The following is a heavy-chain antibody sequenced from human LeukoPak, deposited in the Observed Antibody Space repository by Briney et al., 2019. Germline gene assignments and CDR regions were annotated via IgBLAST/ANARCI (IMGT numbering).Heavy chain of an antibody. Sequence: GGSLRLSCAASGFSVSINYMAWVRQHPGKGLEWLSVIYSGGSTYYAASLKGRFTISRDNSKNTLYLQMNSLSAEDTAVYYCARDLMVRGEGFDPWGQGILVTVSS. D-gene: IGHD3-10*01. V-gene: IGHV3-53*01. J-gene: IGHJ5*02. CDR2: IYSGGST. CDR1: GFSVSINY. CDR3: ARDLMVRGEGFDP.